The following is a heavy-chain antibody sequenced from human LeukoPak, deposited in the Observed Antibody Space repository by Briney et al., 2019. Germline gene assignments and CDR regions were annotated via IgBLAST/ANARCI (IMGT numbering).Heavy chain of an antibody. CDR2: ISYDGSNK. Sequence: GRSLRLSCAASGFTFSNYGMHWVRQAPGKGLEWVAVISYDGSNKYYTDSVKGRVTISRDNSKNTLYLQMNSLRVEDAAVYYCAKPEYYDSSGSYFDYWGQGSLVTVSS. V-gene: IGHV3-30*18. D-gene: IGHD3-22*01. CDR3: AKPEYYDSSGSYFDY. J-gene: IGHJ4*02. CDR1: GFTFSNYG.